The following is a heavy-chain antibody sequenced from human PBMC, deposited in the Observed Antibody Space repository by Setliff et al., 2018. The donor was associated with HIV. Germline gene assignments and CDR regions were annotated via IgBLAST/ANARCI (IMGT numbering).Heavy chain of an antibody. V-gene: IGHV4-34*12. CDR2: IFHSGST. CDR3: ARVALHCSSTSCFAGDYYYYMDV. J-gene: IGHJ6*03. CDR1: GGSFSDYF. D-gene: IGHD2-2*01. Sequence: SETLSLTCAVSGGSFSDYFWSWLSQPPGKGLEWIGQIFHSGSTDYNPSLKSRVTISLDTSKNQFSLSLTSVTAADTAVYYCARVALHCSSTSCFAGDYYYYMDVWGKGTTVTVSS.